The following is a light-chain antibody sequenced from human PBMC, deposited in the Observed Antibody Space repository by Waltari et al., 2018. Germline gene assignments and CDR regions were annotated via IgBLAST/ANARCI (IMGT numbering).Light chain of an antibody. CDR3: QQRSNWPSLS. CDR2: DAA. J-gene: IGKJ4*01. V-gene: IGKV3-11*01. Sequence: EIVLTQSPATLSLSPGERATLSCRASQSVSSFLAWFQQHPGQASRLLMFDAAKRATDIPDRFSATGAGTDFTLTIGSLEPEEFAVYYCQQRSNWPSLSCGGGTKVEIK. CDR1: QSVSSF.